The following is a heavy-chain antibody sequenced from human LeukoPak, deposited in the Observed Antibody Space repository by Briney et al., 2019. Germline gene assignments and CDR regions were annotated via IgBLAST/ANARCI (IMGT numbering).Heavy chain of an antibody. CDR2: IIPIFGTA. Sequence: ASVKVSCKASGGTFSSYAISWVRQAPGQGLEWMGGIIPIFGTANYAQKFQGRVTITADKSTSTAYMELSSLRSEDTAVYYCARHAAGRGFDYWGQGTLVTVSS. D-gene: IGHD6-13*01. CDR1: GGTFSSYA. J-gene: IGHJ4*02. V-gene: IGHV1-69*06. CDR3: ARHAAGRGFDY.